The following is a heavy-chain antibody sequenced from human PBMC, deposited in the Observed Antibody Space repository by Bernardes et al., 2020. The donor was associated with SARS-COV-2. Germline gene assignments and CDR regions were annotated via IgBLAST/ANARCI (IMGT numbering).Heavy chain of an antibody. Sequence: SETLSLTCTVSGGSISSSSYYWGWIRQPPGKGLEWIGSIYYSGSTYYNPSLKSRVTISVDTSKNQFSLKLSSVTAADTAVYYCASFYRSSGYFRHLFDYWGQGTLVTVSS. CDR2: IYYSGST. CDR3: ASFYRSSGYFRHLFDY. J-gene: IGHJ4*02. CDR1: GGSISSSSYY. V-gene: IGHV4-39*01. D-gene: IGHD3-22*01.